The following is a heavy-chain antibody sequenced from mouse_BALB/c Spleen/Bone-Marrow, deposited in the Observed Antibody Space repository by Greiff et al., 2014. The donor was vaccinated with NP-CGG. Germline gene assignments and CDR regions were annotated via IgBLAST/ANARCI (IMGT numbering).Heavy chain of an antibody. CDR1: GYTFTSYW. CDR2: INPSTGYT. Sequence: VMLVESGAELAKPGASVKMSCKASGYTFTSYWMHWVKQRPGQGLEWIGYINPSTGYTEYNQKFKDKATLTADKSSSTAYMQLSSLTSEDSAAYYCARQITTVDYAMDYWGQGTSVTVSS. D-gene: IGHD1-1*01. J-gene: IGHJ4*01. V-gene: IGHV1-7*01. CDR3: ARQITTVDYAMDY.